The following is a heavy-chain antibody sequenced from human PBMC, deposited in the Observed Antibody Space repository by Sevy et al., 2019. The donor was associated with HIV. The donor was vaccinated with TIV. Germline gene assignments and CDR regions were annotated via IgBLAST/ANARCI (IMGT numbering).Heavy chain of an antibody. CDR1: GFTFSSYG. D-gene: IGHD2-15*01. J-gene: IGHJ6*02. CDR3: ARDWGLDCSGGSGYSENYYYGMDV. CDR2: IWYDGSNK. V-gene: IGHV3-33*01. Sequence: GGSLRLSCAASGFTFSSYGMHWVRQAPGKGLEWVAVIWYDGSNKYYADSVKGRITISRGNSKNTLYLQMNSLRAEDTAVYYCARDWGLDCSGGSGYSENYYYGMDVWGQGTTVTVSS.